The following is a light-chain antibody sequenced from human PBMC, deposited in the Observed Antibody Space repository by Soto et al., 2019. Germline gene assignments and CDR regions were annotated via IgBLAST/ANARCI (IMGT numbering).Light chain of an antibody. J-gene: IGKJ5*01. CDR3: QQSYITPPLT. V-gene: IGKV1-39*01. Sequence: IQMTQSPSSLSASVGDRVTITCRASQSINKYLNWYQHKPGKAPTLLIYAASSLQSGVPSRFSGSGSGAAFTLTIKNLQPEDFATYYCQQSYITPPLTFGQGTRREIK. CDR1: QSINKY. CDR2: AAS.